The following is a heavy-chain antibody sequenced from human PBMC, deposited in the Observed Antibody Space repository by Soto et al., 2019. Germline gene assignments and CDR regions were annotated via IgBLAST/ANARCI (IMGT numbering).Heavy chain of an antibody. CDR2: ISSSSSTT. CDR3: ARGVVGGTTD. V-gene: IGHV3-48*02. CDR1: GSTFRSYS. Sequence: QPGGSLRLSCAASGSTFRSYSMNWVRQSPGKGLEWVSYISSSSSTTYYADSVKGRFTISRDNAKNSLYLQMNSLRDEDTALYYCARGVVGGTTDWGQGTLVTVSS. D-gene: IGHD1-26*01. J-gene: IGHJ4*02.